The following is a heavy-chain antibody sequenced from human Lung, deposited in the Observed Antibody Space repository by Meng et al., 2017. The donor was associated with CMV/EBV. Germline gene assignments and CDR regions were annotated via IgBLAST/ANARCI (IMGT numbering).Heavy chain of an antibody. V-gene: IGHV3-30*12. J-gene: IGHJ6*02. CDR1: GFIFSSYH. Sequence: SXAASGFIFSSYHIHWVRQAPGKGLEWVALISFDGRTKYNTDSVKGRFTISRDSSKNTVYLHINSLRGEDTAVYYCARAGDIVEVSDPLRQNYYYYGMDLWXQGTXVTVAS. CDR3: ARAGDIVEVSDPLRQNYYYYGMDL. D-gene: IGHD2-15*01. CDR2: ISFDGRTK.